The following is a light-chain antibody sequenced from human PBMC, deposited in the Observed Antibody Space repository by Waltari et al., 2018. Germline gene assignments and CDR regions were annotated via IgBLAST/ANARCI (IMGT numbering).Light chain of an antibody. V-gene: IGKV3-11*01. CDR2: DAS. CDR3: QQRSNGPPIT. J-gene: IGKJ5*01. Sequence: IVLTQSPDTLSLSPGERATLSCRASQSVSSYLAWYQQRPGQAPRLLIYDASNRATGIPARFSGSGSGTDFTLTISSLEPEDFAVYYCQQRSNGPPITFGQGTRLEIK. CDR1: QSVSSY.